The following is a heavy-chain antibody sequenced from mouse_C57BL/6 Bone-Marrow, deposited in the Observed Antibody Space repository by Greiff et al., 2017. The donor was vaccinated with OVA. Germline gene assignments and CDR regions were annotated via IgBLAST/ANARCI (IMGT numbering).Heavy chain of an antibody. CDR2: ISDGGSYT. CDR3: ARDGYPYYFDY. D-gene: IGHD2-2*01. J-gene: IGHJ2*01. V-gene: IGHV5-4*01. Sequence: EVMLVESGGGLVKPGGSLTLSCAASRFTFSSYAMSWVRQTPEKRLEWVATISDGGSYTYYPDNVKGRFTISRDNAKNNLYLQMSHLKSEDTAMDYCARDGYPYYFDYWGQGTTLTVSS. CDR1: RFTFSSYA.